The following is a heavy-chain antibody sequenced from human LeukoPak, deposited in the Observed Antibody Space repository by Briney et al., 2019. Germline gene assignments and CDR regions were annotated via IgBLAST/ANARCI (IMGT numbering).Heavy chain of an antibody. CDR3: ARGSGGGQHRAPDEVDY. D-gene: IGHD2-15*01. CDR1: GFTFSSYE. V-gene: IGHV3-48*03. Sequence: PGGSLRLSCAASGFTFSSYEMNWVRQAPGKGLEWVSYISSSGSTIYYADSVKGRFTISRDNAKNSLYLQMNSLRAEDTAVYYCARGSGGGQHRAPDEVDYWGQGTLVTVSS. CDR2: ISSSGSTI. J-gene: IGHJ4*02.